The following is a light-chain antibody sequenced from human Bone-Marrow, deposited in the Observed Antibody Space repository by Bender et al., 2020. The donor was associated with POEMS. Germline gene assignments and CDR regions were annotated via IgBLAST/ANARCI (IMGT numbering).Light chain of an antibody. J-gene: IGLJ1*01. V-gene: IGLV3-25*03. CDR2: KDS. Sequence: VLTQPPSVSVSPGQTATITCSAAALPRQYSYWYQQRPGQAPVLVIYKDSQRPSGIPERFSGSVSGTTATLTISGVQAEDEADYYCQSAGAGGTYVFGTGTTVTV. CDR1: ALPRQY. CDR3: QSAGAGGTYV.